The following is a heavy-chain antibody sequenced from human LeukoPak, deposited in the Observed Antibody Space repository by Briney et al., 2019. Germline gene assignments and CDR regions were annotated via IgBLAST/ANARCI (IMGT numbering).Heavy chain of an antibody. Sequence: PGGSLRLSCAASGFTFTSYAMSWVRQAPGEGLEWVSAISGSGGSTYYADSVKGRFTISRDNSKNTLYLQMNSLRAEDTAVYYCARGHFWSGHGDYWGQGTLVTVSS. CDR1: GFTFTSYA. V-gene: IGHV3-23*01. J-gene: IGHJ4*02. CDR2: ISGSGGST. D-gene: IGHD3-3*02. CDR3: ARGHFWSGHGDY.